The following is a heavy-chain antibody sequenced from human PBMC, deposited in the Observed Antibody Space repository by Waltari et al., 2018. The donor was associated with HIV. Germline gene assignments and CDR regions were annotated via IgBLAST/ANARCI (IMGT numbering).Heavy chain of an antibody. D-gene: IGHD3-22*01. CDR2: INPKSGGT. Sequence: QVQLVQSGAEVKKPGASVKVSCKASGYTFTGYYMHWVRQAPGQGLEWMGWINPKSGGTNYSQKFQGRATMTRDTSISTAYMELSRLRSDDTAVYYGARAQYDYDSSGYYYGDYGMDVWGQGTTVTVSS. CDR3: ARAQYDYDSSGYYYGDYGMDV. V-gene: IGHV1-2*02. J-gene: IGHJ6*02. CDR1: GYTFTGYY.